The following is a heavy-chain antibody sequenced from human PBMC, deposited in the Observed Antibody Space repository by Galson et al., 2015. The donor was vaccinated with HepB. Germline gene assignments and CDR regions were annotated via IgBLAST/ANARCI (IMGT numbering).Heavy chain of an antibody. CDR2: ISAHSGGT. J-gene: IGHJ4*02. CDR1: GYTFTTNG. D-gene: IGHD4/OR15-4a*01. Sequence: SVKVSCKASGYTFTTNGISWVRQAPGQGLEWMGWISAHSGGTKYAQKLQGRVTMTRDTSTSTVYVELRSLRSDDTAAYYCARDRDYRLDYWGQGTLVTASS. V-gene: IGHV1-18*04. CDR3: ARDRDYRLDY.